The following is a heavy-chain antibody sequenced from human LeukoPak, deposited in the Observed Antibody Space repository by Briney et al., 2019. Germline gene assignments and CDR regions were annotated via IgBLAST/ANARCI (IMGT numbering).Heavy chain of an antibody. CDR2: LSTSGDAT. Sequence: GGSLRLYCAASALTFISYAMAWVRHDPGGGLEWLSSLSTSGDATYYADSVRGRFTFSRDNSKNTLYLRMNRRRGEHTAVYHCAKPPRVYRSGERSYFVLWGRGTLVSASS. D-gene: IGHD6-6*01. J-gene: IGHJ2*01. V-gene: IGHV3-23*01. CDR3: AKPPRVYRSGERSYFVL. CDR1: ALTFISYA.